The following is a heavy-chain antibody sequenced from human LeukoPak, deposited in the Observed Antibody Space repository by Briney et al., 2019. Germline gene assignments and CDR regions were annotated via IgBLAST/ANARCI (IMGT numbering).Heavy chain of an antibody. J-gene: IGHJ4*02. D-gene: IGHD3-9*01. CDR2: IYPDSDT. Sequence: HGESLKISCKASGYSFTSSWIGWVRQVPGKGLEWMAIIYPDSDTRYRPTFQSQVTISADKSISTAYLQWSNLKASDTAMYYCARHVGRTIVWGQGTLVSVSS. V-gene: IGHV5-51*01. CDR3: ARHVGRTIV. CDR1: GYSFTSSW.